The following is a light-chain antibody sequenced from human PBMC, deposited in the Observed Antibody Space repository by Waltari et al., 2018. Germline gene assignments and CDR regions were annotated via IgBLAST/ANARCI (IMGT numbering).Light chain of an antibody. CDR1: QSLLHSNGNTY. CDR3: VQAIAFPYS. J-gene: IGKJ2*03. V-gene: IGKV2-40*01. CDR2: GSS. Sequence: DIVMTQTPLSLPITPGEPASISCRSSQSLLHSNGNTYLHWYLQKPGQSPQLLIYGSSNRASGVPDRFSGSGSGTDFTLKISKVEAEDVGVYYCVQAIAFPYSFGQGTKVEIK.